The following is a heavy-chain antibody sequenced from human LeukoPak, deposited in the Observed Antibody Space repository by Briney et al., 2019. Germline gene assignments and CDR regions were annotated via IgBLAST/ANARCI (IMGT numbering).Heavy chain of an antibody. Sequence: GGSLRLSCAASGFTFSSYGMHWVRQAPGKGLEWLAVTSHDEKTKFYADSIKGRFTISRDNSKNTLYLQMNGLRTEDTAVYYCAKWGDYYENSGPDFDYWGQGTLVTVSS. D-gene: IGHD3-22*01. CDR2: TSHDEKTK. CDR1: GFTFSSYG. V-gene: IGHV3-30*18. J-gene: IGHJ4*02. CDR3: AKWGDYYENSGPDFDY.